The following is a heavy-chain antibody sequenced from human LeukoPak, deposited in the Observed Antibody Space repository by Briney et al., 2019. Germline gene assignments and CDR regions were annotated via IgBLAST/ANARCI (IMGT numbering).Heavy chain of an antibody. J-gene: IGHJ4*02. V-gene: IGHV1-8*01. D-gene: IGHD3-16*01. Sequence: ASVKVSCKASGYAFTSYDINWVRQATGQGLEWMGWMNPNSGNTGYAQKFQGRVTMTRNTSISTAYMELSSLRSEDTAVYYCARGSRLMTYAFDIWGQGTLVTVSS. CDR1: GYAFTSYD. CDR3: ARGSRLMTYAFDI. CDR2: MNPNSGNT.